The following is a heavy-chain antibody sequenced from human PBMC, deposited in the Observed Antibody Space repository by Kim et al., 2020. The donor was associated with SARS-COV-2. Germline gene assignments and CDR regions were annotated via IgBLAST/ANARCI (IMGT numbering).Heavy chain of an antibody. J-gene: IGHJ4*02. Sequence: GGSLRLSCAASGFTFSSYAMSWVRQAPGKGLEWVSVIYSGGSSTYYADSVKGRFTISRDNSKNTLYLQMNSLRAEDTAVYYCAKERGDDGDYWGQGTLVTVSS. CDR3: AKERGDDGDY. V-gene: IGHV3-23*03. CDR2: IYSGGSST. CDR1: GFTFSSYA.